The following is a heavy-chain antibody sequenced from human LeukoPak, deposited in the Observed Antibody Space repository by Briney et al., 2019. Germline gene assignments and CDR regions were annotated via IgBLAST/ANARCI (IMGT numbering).Heavy chain of an antibody. V-gene: IGHV3-53*01. Sequence: GGSLRLSCAASGFTVSSNYMSWVRLAPGKGLEWVSVIYSGGSTYYADSVKGRFTISRDNSKNTLYLQMNSLRAEDTAVYYCARDLAYYYDSSGSEDAFDIWGQGTMVTVSS. J-gene: IGHJ3*02. CDR3: ARDLAYYYDSSGSEDAFDI. CDR1: GFTVSSNY. D-gene: IGHD3-22*01. CDR2: IYSGGST.